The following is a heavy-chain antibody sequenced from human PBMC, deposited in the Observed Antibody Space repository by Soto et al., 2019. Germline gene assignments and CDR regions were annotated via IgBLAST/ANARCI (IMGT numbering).Heavy chain of an antibody. V-gene: IGHV1-69*01. D-gene: IGHD3-3*01. CDR1: GGTFSSYA. CDR2: IIPIFGTT. Sequence: QVQLMQSGAEVKKPGSSVKVSCKASGGTFSSYAISWLRQAPGQGLEWMGGIIPIFGTTNYAQKFQGRVTITADESTSTAYMELSSLRSEDTAVYYCARGTPITIFGVVPRYYYGMDVWGQGTTVTVSS. J-gene: IGHJ6*02. CDR3: ARGTPITIFGVVPRYYYGMDV.